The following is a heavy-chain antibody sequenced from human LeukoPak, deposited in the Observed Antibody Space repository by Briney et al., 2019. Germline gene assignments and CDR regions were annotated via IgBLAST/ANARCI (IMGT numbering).Heavy chain of an antibody. J-gene: IGHJ4*02. Sequence: SETLSLTCTVSGGSISSSSSYWGWIRQPPGKGLEWIGSIYYSGSTYYNPSLKSRRTISVDTSKNQFSLKRSSVTAADTAVYYCASHLITWIQTPFFDYWGQGTLVTVSS. CDR1: GGSISSSSSY. V-gene: IGHV4-39*01. CDR3: ASHLITWIQTPFFDY. CDR2: IYYSGST. D-gene: IGHD5-18*01.